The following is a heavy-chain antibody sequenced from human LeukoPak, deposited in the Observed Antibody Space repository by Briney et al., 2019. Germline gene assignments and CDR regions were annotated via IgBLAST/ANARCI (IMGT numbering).Heavy chain of an antibody. CDR1: GFTFSSYA. CDR2: IIGSGGTT. V-gene: IGHV3-23*01. D-gene: IGHD3-22*01. Sequence: GGSLRLSCAVSGFTFSSYAMSWVRQAPGKGLEWVSTIIGSGGTTYYADSVRGRFTISRDNSKSTLYLQMNSLRADDTAVFYCAKNSGYNSYYFHYWGQGTLVTAFS. J-gene: IGHJ4*02. CDR3: AKNSGYNSYYFHY.